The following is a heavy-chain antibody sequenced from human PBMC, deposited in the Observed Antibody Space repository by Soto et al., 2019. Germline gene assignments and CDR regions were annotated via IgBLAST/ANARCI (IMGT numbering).Heavy chain of an antibody. CDR2: IYYSGST. D-gene: IGHD3-10*01. Sequence: PSETLSLTCTVSGGSISSYYWSWIRQPPGKGLEWIGYIYYSGSTNYNPSLKSRATISVDTSKNQFSLKLSSVTAADTAVYYCAREMYYYGSGSYFYYFDYWGQGTLVTVSS. CDR1: GGSISSYY. CDR3: AREMYYYGSGSYFYYFDY. J-gene: IGHJ4*02. V-gene: IGHV4-59*01.